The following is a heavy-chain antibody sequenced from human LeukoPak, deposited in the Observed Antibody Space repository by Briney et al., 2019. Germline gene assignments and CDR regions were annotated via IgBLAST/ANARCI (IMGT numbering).Heavy chain of an antibody. V-gene: IGHV3-74*03. CDR2: IKSDGSGA. D-gene: IGHD1-26*01. CDR1: GFTFSSSW. CDR3: AKSSGGLPRDYFDY. J-gene: IGHJ4*02. Sequence: GGSLRLSCAASGFTFSSSWMHWVRQAPGKGLVWVSRIKSDGSGATYADSVKGRFTISRDNAKNTLYLQMNSLRAEDTAVYYCAKSSGGLPRDYFDYWGQGTLVTVSS.